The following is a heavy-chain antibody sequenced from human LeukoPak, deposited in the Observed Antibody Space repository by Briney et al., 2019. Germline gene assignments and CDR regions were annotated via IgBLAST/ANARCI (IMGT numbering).Heavy chain of an antibody. Sequence: SETLSLTCAVYGGSFSGYYWSWIRQPPGKGLEWIGEINHSGSANYNPSLKSRVTISLDTSKNQFSLKLTSVTAADTAVYYCARGHDYKSTYFGKWGQGTLVTVSS. V-gene: IGHV4-34*01. D-gene: IGHD5-12*01. J-gene: IGHJ4*02. CDR2: INHSGSA. CDR1: GGSFSGYY. CDR3: ARGHDYKSTYFGK.